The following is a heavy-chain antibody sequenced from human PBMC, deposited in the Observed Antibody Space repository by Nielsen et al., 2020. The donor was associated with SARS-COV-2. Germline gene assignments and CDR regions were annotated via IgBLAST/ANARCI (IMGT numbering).Heavy chain of an antibody. V-gene: IGHV5-10-1*01. CDR2: IDPSDSYT. J-gene: IGHJ3*02. CDR1: GYSFTSYW. CDR3: ARRAVVVPAARGFDI. D-gene: IGHD2-2*01. Sequence: GESLKISCKGSGYSFTSYWISWVRQMPGKGLEWMGRIDPSDSYTNYSPSFQGHVTISADKSISTAYLQWSSLKASDTAMYYCARRAVVVPAARGFDIWGQGTMVTVSS.